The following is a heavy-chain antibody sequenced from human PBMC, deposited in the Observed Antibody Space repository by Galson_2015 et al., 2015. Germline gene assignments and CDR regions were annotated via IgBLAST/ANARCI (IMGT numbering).Heavy chain of an antibody. CDR3: ARDQDDDFWRAYGPPDYYGMDV. J-gene: IGHJ6*02. CDR2: IIPILGIA. V-gene: IGHV1-69*04. Sequence: SVKVSCKASGGTFSSYTISWVRQAPGQGLEWMRRIIPILGIANYAQKFQGRVTITADKSTSTAYMELSSLRSEDTAVYYCARDQDDDFWRAYGPPDYYGMDVWDQGTTVTVSS. CDR1: GGTFSSYT. D-gene: IGHD3-3*01.